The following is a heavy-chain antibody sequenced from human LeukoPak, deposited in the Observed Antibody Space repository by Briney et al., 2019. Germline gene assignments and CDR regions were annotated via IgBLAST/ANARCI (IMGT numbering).Heavy chain of an antibody. J-gene: IGHJ4*02. D-gene: IGHD5-24*01. Sequence: GGSLRLSCAASGFTCRNYWMHWVRHAPGKGLVWVSRVKGDGSFTDYADSVKGRITISRDNAKNTLYLQMYSLRAEDAAAYYCVRDGDDYNFDYWGQGSLVTVSS. CDR3: VRDGDDYNFDY. CDR1: GFTCRNYW. CDR2: VKGDGSFT. V-gene: IGHV3-74*01.